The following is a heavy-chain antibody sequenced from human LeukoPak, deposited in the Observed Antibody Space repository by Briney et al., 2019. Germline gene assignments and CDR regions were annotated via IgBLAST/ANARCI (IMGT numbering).Heavy chain of an antibody. CDR1: GGSISSYY. Sequence: SETLSLTCTVSGGSISSYYWSWIRQPPGKGLEWIGYIYYSGSTNYNPSLKSRVTISVDTSKNQFSLKLSSVTAADTAVYYCARGSGYSYVYSDPWGQGTLVTVSS. CDR2: IYYSGST. V-gene: IGHV4-59*01. J-gene: IGHJ5*02. D-gene: IGHD5-18*01. CDR3: ARGSGYSYVYSDP.